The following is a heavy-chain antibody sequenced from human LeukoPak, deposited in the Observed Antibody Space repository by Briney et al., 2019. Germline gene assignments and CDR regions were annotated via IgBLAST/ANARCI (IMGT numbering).Heavy chain of an antibody. Sequence: GGSLKISRKGSGYSFTSYWIGWVRQMPGKGLEWMGIIYPGDSDTRYSPSFQGQVTISADKSISTAYLQWSSLKASDTAMYYCAGYRVGATTVFNYWGQGTLVTVSS. CDR3: AGYRVGATTVFNY. V-gene: IGHV5-51*01. CDR2: IYPGDSDT. CDR1: GYSFTSYW. D-gene: IGHD1-26*01. J-gene: IGHJ4*02.